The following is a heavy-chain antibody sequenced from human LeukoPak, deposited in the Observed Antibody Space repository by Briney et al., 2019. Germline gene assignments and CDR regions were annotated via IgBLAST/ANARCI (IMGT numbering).Heavy chain of an antibody. CDR1: GFTFGSYA. D-gene: IGHD2-15*01. CDR2: IVGSGGNT. V-gene: IGHV3-23*01. J-gene: IGHJ4*02. Sequence: GGSLRLSCTASGFTFGSYAMTWVRRAPGKGLEWVSSIVGSGGNTYYADSVQGRFTISRDNSKSTLCLQMNSLRAEDTAVYYCAKQLGYCSDGSCYFPYWGQGTLVTVSS. CDR3: AKQLGYCSDGSCYFPY.